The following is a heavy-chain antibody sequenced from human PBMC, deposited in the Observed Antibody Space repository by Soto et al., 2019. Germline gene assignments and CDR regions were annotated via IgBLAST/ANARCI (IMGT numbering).Heavy chain of an antibody. CDR1: GYTFTSYD. V-gene: IGHV1-8*01. CDR3: ARLKGYCSGGSCYSGKSWCDP. D-gene: IGHD2-15*01. CDR2: MNPNSGNT. Sequence: QVQLVQSGAEVKKPGASVKVSCKASGYTFTSYDINWVRQATGQGLEWMGWMNPNSGNTGYAQKFQGRVTMTRNTSISTAYMELRSLRSEDTAVYYCARLKGYCSGGSCYSGKSWCDPWGQGTLVTVSS. J-gene: IGHJ5*02.